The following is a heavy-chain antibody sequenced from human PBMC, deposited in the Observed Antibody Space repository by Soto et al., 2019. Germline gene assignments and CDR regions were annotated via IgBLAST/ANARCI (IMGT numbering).Heavy chain of an antibody. V-gene: IGHV4-59*01. CDR3: ARSFYP. J-gene: IGHJ5*02. Sequence: QLQLQESGPGLVKPSETLSLTCTVSGGSISHYHWNWIRQAPGKGMEWIGYIFYNGSTHYNPSLTSRVTXXXXXXXXXXXLTLTSVTAADTAVYYCARSFYPWGQGTLVTVSS. CDR1: GGSISHYH. CDR2: IFYNGST.